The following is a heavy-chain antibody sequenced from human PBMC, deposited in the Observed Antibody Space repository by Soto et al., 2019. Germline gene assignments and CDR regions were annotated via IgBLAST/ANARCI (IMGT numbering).Heavy chain of an antibody. CDR3: ARQRSSLTGPDY. V-gene: IGHV5-51*01. CDR1: GYSFTSHW. D-gene: IGHD3-9*01. J-gene: IGHJ4*02. Sequence: PGESLKISCKGSGYSFTSHWIAWVRQMPGKGLKWMGIIYPGDSDTRYSPSFQGQVTFSADKSINTAYLQWSSLKASDTAMYYCARQRSSLTGPDYWGRGTLVTVSS. CDR2: IYPGDSDT.